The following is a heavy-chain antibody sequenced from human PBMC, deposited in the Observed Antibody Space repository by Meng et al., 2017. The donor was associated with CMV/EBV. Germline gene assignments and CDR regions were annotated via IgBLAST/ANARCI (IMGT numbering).Heavy chain of an antibody. CDR3: ARGGDSWYSDY. Sequence: VQLLAAAAEVKKPGSSVKVSCKTSGGTFSTFAISWVRQAPGEGLEWMGGIIPVFETANYAERFQDRVTITADDSTTTAYMELSSLRADDTALYFCARGGDSWYSDYWGQGTLVTVSS. CDR2: IIPVFETA. V-gene: IGHV1-69*12. J-gene: IGHJ4*02. CDR1: GGTFSTFA. D-gene: IGHD1-26*01.